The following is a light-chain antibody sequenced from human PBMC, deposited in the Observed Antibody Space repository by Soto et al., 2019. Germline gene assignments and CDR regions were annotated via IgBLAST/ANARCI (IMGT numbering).Light chain of an antibody. CDR1: QSILYSSSNKNY. J-gene: IGKJ4*01. V-gene: IGKV4-1*01. CDR2: WAS. CDR3: QQCFSTPRT. Sequence: DIVMTQSPDSLTVSLGERATINCKSSQSILYSSSNKNYLAWYQQKPGQPPKLLIYWASTRESGVPDRFRGSGSGTDFSLTITSLQAEDVAVYYCQQCFSTPRTFGGGNKVQIK.